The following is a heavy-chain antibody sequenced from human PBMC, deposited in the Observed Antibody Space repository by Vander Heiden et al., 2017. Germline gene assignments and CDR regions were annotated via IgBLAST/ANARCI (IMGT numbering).Heavy chain of an antibody. V-gene: IGHV1-2*06. CDR2: MNPHYGDA. D-gene: IGHD3-16*01. J-gene: IGHJ4*02. Sequence: QVLFVQSGAEVKKPGASVKVSCKASGHTFIGQSMHWVRQAPGQGLEWMVRMNPHYGDAEYAQKLQGRVIMTSDKSTTTGYMELNTLRSDDTAVYYCAKWDYGFDSWGQGTLVIVSA. CDR1: GHTFIGQS. CDR3: AKWDYGFDS.